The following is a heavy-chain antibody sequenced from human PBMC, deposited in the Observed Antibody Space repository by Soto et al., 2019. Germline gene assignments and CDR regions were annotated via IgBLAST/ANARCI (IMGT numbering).Heavy chain of an antibody. CDR2: ISPYTGNT. CDR3: VMVDNYVTPTPQDV. V-gene: IGHV1-18*01. CDR1: GYIFVNYG. J-gene: IGHJ6*02. D-gene: IGHD3-16*01. Sequence: QVQLVQSGDEVKKPGASVKVSCKASGYIFVNYGIAWVRQAPGQGLEWMGWISPYTGNTHSASKVQGRLTITPDTSTSKAYMDRGSLTSDDTAVYYCVMVDNYVTPTPQDVWGQGTTVTVSS.